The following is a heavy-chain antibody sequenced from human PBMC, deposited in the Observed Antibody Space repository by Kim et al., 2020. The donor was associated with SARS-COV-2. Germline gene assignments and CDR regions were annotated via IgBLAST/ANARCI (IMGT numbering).Heavy chain of an antibody. CDR2: INHSGST. J-gene: IGHJ4*02. D-gene: IGHD6-13*01. Sequence: SETLSLTCAVYGGSFSGYYWSWIRQPPGKGLEWIGEINHSGSTNYNPSLKSRVTISVDTSKNQFSLKRSSVTAADTAVYYCASGYSSSWYHNWGQGTLVT. CDR1: GGSFSGYY. V-gene: IGHV4-34*01. CDR3: ASGYSSSWYHN.